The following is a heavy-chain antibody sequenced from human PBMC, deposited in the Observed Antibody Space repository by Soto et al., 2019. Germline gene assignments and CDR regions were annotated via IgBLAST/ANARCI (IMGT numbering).Heavy chain of an antibody. D-gene: IGHD3-9*01. Sequence: ASVKVSCKASGYDFNINDIHWVRQSTGQGLEWMGWMTPKRETPGYAPKFQGRFTMTRDASRSAVYMELSSLGSEDTAVYFCARGGHAFWTGATYFYALDVWG. J-gene: IGHJ6*02. CDR2: MTPKRETP. CDR1: GYDFNIND. CDR3: ARGGHAFWTGATYFYALDV. V-gene: IGHV1-8*01.